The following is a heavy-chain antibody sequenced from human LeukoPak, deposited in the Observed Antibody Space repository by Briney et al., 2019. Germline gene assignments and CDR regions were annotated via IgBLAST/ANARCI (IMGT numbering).Heavy chain of an antibody. D-gene: IGHD3-16*01. CDR2: ITWNSDNI. CDR1: GFTFDDYA. Sequence: GGSLRLSCAASGFTFDDYAMHWVRQAPGKGLEWVSGITWNSDNIEYADSVKGRFTISRDNAKSSLYPQMNSLRAEDMALYYWAKGGGGRLIYYYYMDVWGKGTTVTVSS. CDR3: AKGGGGRLIYYYYMDV. V-gene: IGHV3-9*03. J-gene: IGHJ6*03.